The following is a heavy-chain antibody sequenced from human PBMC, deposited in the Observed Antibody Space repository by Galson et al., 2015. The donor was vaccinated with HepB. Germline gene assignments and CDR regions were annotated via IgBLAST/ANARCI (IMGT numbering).Heavy chain of an antibody. CDR1: GYTFTSYA. CDR2: INTNTGNP. V-gene: IGHV7-4-1*02. Sequence: SVKVSCKASGYTFTSYAMNWVRQAPGQGLEWMGWINTNTGNPTYAQGFTGRFVFSLDTSVSTAYLQISSLKAEDTAVYYCARDRLGYRYDAFDIWGQGTMVTVPS. D-gene: IGHD5-18*01. J-gene: IGHJ3*02. CDR3: ARDRLGYRYDAFDI.